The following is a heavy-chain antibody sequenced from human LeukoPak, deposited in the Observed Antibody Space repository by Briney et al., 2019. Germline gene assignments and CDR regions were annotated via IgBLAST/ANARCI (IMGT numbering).Heavy chain of an antibody. CDR1: NYSISTDYY. Sequence: PSETLSLTCTVSNYSISTDYYWGWIRQPPGKGLEWIGTMYHSGSTYYNPSLKSRVTISVDTSKNQFSLQLNSVTPEDTAVYYCARDQEQYSSDWYEYFDLWGRGTLVTVSS. CDR3: ARDQEQYSSDWYEYFDL. J-gene: IGHJ2*01. D-gene: IGHD6-19*01. CDR2: MYHSGST. V-gene: IGHV4-38-2*02.